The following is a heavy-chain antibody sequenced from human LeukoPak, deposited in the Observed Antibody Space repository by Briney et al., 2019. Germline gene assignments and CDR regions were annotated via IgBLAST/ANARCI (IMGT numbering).Heavy chain of an antibody. CDR1: GFTFSSYA. Sequence: QAGGSLRLSCAASGFTFSSYAMSWVRQAPGKGLEWVSAISGSGGSTYYADSVKGRFTISRDNSKNTLYLQMNSLRVEDTAVYYCAKVPAGIGYSSGWYYFDYWGQGTLVTVSS. V-gene: IGHV3-23*01. D-gene: IGHD6-19*01. CDR2: ISGSGGST. CDR3: AKVPAGIGYSSGWYYFDY. J-gene: IGHJ4*02.